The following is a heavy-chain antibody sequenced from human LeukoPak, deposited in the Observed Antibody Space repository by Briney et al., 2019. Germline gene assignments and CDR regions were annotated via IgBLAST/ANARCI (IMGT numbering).Heavy chain of an antibody. V-gene: IGHV3-21*01. Sequence: GGSLRLSCAASGFNFSSYSMNWVRQAPGKGLEWVSSISSSSSYIYYADSVKGRFTISRDNAKNSLYLQMNSLRAEDTAVYYCARSWIQLWGSDYWGQGTLVTVSS. CDR2: ISSSSSYI. J-gene: IGHJ4*02. CDR1: GFNFSSYS. CDR3: ARSWIQLWGSDY. D-gene: IGHD5-18*01.